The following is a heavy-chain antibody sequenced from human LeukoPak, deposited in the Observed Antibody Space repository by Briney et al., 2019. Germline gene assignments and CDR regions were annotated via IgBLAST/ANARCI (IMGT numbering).Heavy chain of an antibody. CDR3: ARGLTTYYYYGMDV. CDR2: INPNSGGT. J-gene: IGHJ6*02. Sequence: GASVKVSCKASGYTFTGYYMHWVRQAPGQGLEWMGRINPNSGGTNYAQKFQGRVTMTRDTSISTAYMELSRLRSEDTAVYYCARGLTTYYYYGMDVWGQGTTVTVSS. D-gene: IGHD4-17*01. CDR1: GYTFTGYY. V-gene: IGHV1-2*06.